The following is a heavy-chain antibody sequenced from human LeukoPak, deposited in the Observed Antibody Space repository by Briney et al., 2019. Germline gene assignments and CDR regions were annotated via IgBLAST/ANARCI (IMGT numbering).Heavy chain of an antibody. CDR2: INHSGST. D-gene: IGHD3-22*01. J-gene: IGHJ3*02. Sequence: SKTLSLTCAVYGGSFSGYYWSWIRQPPGKGLEWIGEINHSGSTNYNPSLKSRVTISVDTSKNQFSLKLSSVTAADTAVYYCARMGYYDSRGSAFDIWGQGTMVTVSS. CDR3: ARMGYYDSRGSAFDI. V-gene: IGHV4-34*01. CDR1: GGSFSGYY.